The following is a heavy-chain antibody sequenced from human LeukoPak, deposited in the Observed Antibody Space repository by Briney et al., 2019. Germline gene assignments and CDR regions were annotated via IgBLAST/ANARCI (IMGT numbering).Heavy chain of an antibody. J-gene: IGHJ4*02. CDR1: GYTFTSYY. Sequence: ASVRVSCKASGYTFTSYYMHWVRQAPGQGLEWMGIINPSGGSTNYAQKFQGRVTMTRDTSTSTVYMELSSLRSEDTAVYYCARVSYIGYSYGSPLFDYWGQGTLVTVSS. CDR3: ARVSYIGYSYGSPLFDY. CDR2: INPSGGST. V-gene: IGHV1-46*01. D-gene: IGHD5-18*01.